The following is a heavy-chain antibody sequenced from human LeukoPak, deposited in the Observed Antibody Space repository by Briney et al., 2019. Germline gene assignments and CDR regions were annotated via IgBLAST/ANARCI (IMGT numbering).Heavy chain of an antibody. CDR3: ARHGYCSGGTCYSNYYYGMDV. J-gene: IGHJ6*02. V-gene: IGHV4-59*08. CDR2: IYYSGST. Sequence: PSETLSLTCTVSGGSISRYYWSYIRQPPGKGLEWIGYIYYSGSTNYNPSLKSRVTISVDTSKNQFSLKLSSVTAADTAVYYCARHGYCSGGTCYSNYYYGMDVWGQGITVTVSS. D-gene: IGHD2-15*01. CDR1: GGSISRYY.